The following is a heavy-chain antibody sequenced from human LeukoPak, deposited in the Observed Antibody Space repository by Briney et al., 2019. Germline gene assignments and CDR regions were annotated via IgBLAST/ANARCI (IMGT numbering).Heavy chain of an antibody. CDR2: IKEDGSEK. J-gene: IGHJ3*02. CDR1: GFTFSNYW. Sequence: GGSLRLSCVASGFTFSNYWMSWVRQAPGKGLEWVANIKEDGSEKYYVDSVKGRFTISRDNSKNTLYPQMNSLRAEDTAVYYCAKDIRTGWYGAFDIWGQGTMVTVSS. CDR3: AKDIRTGWYGAFDI. D-gene: IGHD6-19*01. V-gene: IGHV3-7*03.